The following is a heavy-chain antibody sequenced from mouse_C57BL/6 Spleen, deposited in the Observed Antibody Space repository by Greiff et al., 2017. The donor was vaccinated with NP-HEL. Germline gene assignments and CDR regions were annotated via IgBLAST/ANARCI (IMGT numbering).Heavy chain of an antibody. CDR1: GYTFTSYW. J-gene: IGHJ2*01. V-gene: IGHV1-64*01. CDR2: IHPNSGST. CDR3: AREGTTVVDFDY. Sequence: QVQLQQPGAELVKPGASVKLSCKASGYTFTSYWMHWVKQRPGQGLEWIGMIHPNSGSTNYNEKFKSKATLTVDKSSSAAYRQLSSLTSEVSAVYCCAREGTTVVDFDYWGQGTTLTVSS. D-gene: IGHD1-1*01.